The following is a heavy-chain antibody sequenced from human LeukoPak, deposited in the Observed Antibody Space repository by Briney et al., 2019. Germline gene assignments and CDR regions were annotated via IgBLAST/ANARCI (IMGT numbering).Heavy chain of an antibody. V-gene: IGHV3-21*01. Sequence: GGSLRLSCAASGFTFSSYSMNWVRQAPGKGLEWVSFISSSSSYIYYADSVKGRFTISRDNAKNSLYLQMNSLRAEDTAVYYCARVRCSGGSCYAGCFDYWGQGTLVTVSS. CDR1: GFTFSSYS. D-gene: IGHD2-15*01. CDR3: ARVRCSGGSCYAGCFDY. CDR2: ISSSSSYI. J-gene: IGHJ4*02.